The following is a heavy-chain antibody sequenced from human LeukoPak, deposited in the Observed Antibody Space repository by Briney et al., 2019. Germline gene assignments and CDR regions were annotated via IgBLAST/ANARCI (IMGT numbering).Heavy chain of an antibody. CDR2: IRYDGSNK. J-gene: IGHJ4*02. V-gene: IGHV3-30*02. CDR1: GFTFSSYA. CDR3: ANSYPPNRYFDWLSPFDY. Sequence: PGGSLRLSCAASGFTFSSYAMHWVRQAPGKGLEWVAFIRYDGSNKYYADSVKGRFTISRDNSKNTLYLQMNSLRAEDTAVYYCANSYPPNRYFDWLSPFDYWGQGTLVTVSS. D-gene: IGHD3-9*01.